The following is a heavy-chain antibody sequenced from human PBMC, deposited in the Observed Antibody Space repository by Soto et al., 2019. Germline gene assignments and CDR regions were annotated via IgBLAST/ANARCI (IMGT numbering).Heavy chain of an antibody. J-gene: IGHJ5*02. V-gene: IGHV4-31*03. Sequence: SETLSLTCTVSGGSISSGGYYWSWIRQHPGKGLEWIGYIYYSGSTYYNPSLKSRVTISVDTSKNQFSLKLSSVTAADTAVYYCARTYHQWWGEVGHFYWFDPWGQGTLVTVSS. CDR3: ARTYHQWWGEVGHFYWFDP. D-gene: IGHD2-15*01. CDR2: IYYSGST. CDR1: GGSISSGGYY.